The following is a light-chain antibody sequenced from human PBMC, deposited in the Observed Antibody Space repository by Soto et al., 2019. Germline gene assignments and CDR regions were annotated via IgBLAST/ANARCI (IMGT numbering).Light chain of an antibody. CDR2: DAS. CDR3: LQYRSHSWT. Sequence: IQRPQSPSTLSPSVGARAPITCMASRSISDWLAWYQQKPGKAPELLIFDASNLKSGVSSRFSGSGSGTEFTLTSSRLQPDDVATYYCLQYRSHSWTFGQGTKVDIK. CDR1: RSISDW. V-gene: IGKV1-5*01. J-gene: IGKJ1*01.